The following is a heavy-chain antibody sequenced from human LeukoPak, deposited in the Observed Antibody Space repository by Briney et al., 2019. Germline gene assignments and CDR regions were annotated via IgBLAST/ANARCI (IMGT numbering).Heavy chain of an antibody. CDR1: GYTFTNYY. CDR2: INPSGGGT. D-gene: IGHD4-17*01. J-gene: IGHJ3*02. CDR3: ARAPLYGDYLGAFDI. V-gene: IGHV1-46*01. Sequence: ASVKVSCKASGYTFTNYYMHWVRQAPGQGLEWMGIINPSGGGTSYAQKFQGRVTMTRYTSSSTVYMELSSLRSEDTAVYYCARAPLYGDYLGAFDIWGQGTMVTVSS.